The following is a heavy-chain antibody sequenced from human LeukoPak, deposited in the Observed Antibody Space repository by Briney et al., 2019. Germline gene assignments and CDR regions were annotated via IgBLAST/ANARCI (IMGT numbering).Heavy chain of an antibody. CDR1: GFTFSDYG. Sequence: PGGSLRLSCVASGFTFSDYGMLWVRQAPGKGLEWVAVISHAGSNKDYADSVQGRFTISRDNSKNTLYLQMNSLRAEDTAVYYCARESPDSSDYDEYYYYGMDVWGQGTTVTVSS. CDR3: ARESPDSSDYDEYYYYGMDV. CDR2: ISHAGSNK. J-gene: IGHJ6*02. D-gene: IGHD3-22*01. V-gene: IGHV3-30*03.